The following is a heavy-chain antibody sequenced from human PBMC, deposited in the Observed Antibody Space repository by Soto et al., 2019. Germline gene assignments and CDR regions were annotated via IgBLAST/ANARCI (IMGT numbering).Heavy chain of an antibody. J-gene: IGHJ4*02. Sequence: ASVKVSCKTSGFTFSSSAVHWVRQARGHRLQWIGWIDVGSANANYAQMLQERVTIIRDMSTSTAYMELSSLRPEDTAVYYCASSSWRVFDYWGQGTLVTVSS. CDR1: GFTFSSSA. D-gene: IGHD2-2*01. V-gene: IGHV1-58*01. CDR2: IDVGSANA. CDR3: ASSSWRVFDY.